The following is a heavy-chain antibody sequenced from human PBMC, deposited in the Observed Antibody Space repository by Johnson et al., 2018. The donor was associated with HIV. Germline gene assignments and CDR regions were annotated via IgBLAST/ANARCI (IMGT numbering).Heavy chain of an antibody. V-gene: IGHV3-11*01. CDR2: IGRSGSTF. J-gene: IGHJ3*02. CDR1: GFTFSDYY. D-gene: IGHD1-26*01. Sequence: QVQLVESGGGVVQPGRSLRLSCAASGFTFSDYYMSWIRQAPGKGLEWVSYIGRSGSTFYYADSVKGRFTISRDNAKNSLYLQMNSLKTEDTAVYYCTTWTYYGAFDIWGQGTMVTVSS. CDR3: TTWTYYGAFDI.